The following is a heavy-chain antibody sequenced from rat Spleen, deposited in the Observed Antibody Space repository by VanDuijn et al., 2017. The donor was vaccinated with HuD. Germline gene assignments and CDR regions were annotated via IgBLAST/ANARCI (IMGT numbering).Heavy chain of an antibody. V-gene: IGHV5-29*01. CDR1: GFTFSNYG. Sequence: EVQLVESDGGLVQPGRSLKLSCAASGFTFSNYGMAWVRQAPTKGLEWVATISYDGSSTYYRDSVKGRFTISRDNAKSTLYLQMDSLRSEDTATYYCATDPTTEGMVDYWYFDFWGPGTMVTVSS. CDR2: ISYDGSST. J-gene: IGHJ1*01. CDR3: ATDPTTEGMVDYWYFDF. D-gene: IGHD1-11*01.